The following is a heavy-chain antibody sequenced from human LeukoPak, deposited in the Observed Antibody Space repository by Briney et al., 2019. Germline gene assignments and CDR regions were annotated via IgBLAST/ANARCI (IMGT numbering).Heavy chain of an antibody. V-gene: IGHV4-34*01. CDR2: INHSGST. D-gene: IGHD5-18*01. CDR3: ANLADSYGKYYFDY. J-gene: IGHJ4*02. CDR1: GGSFSGYY. Sequence: SETLSLTCAVYGGSFSGYYWSWIRQPPGKGLEWIGEINHSGSTNYNPSLKSRVTISVDTSKNQFSLKLSSVTAADTAVYYCANLADSYGKYYFDYWGQGTLVTVSS.